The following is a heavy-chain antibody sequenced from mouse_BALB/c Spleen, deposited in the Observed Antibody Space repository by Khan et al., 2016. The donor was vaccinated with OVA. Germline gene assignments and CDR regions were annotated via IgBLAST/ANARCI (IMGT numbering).Heavy chain of an antibody. Sequence: VQLQQPGPELAEPGASVKMSCKASGYTFTNYVMHWVKQKPGPGLEWIGYINPYNAGTRYNEKFKGKATLTSDISSTTAYMELSSLTSEDSAVYDGAREASGWDFSCAYWGQGTLVTVSA. CDR2: INPYNAGT. D-gene: IGHD4-1*01. J-gene: IGHJ3*01. V-gene: IGHV1S136*01. CDR3: AREASGWDFSCAY. CDR1: GYTFTNYV.